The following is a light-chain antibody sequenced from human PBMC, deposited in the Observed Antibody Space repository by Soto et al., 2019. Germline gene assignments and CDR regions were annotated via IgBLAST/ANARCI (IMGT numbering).Light chain of an antibody. J-gene: IGKJ1*01. CDR1: QSVSSSY. V-gene: IGKV3-20*01. CDR3: HQYGSSAWT. Sequence: EIVMTQSPATLSVSPVERATLSCMASQSVSSSYLAWYQQKPGQAPRLLIYDASHRAAGIPARFSGSGSGTDFTLTISSLEPEDFAVYYCHQYGSSAWTFGQGTKVDIK. CDR2: DAS.